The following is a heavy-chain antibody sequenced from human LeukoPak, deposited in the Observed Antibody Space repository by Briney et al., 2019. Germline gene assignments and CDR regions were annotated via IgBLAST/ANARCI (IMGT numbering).Heavy chain of an antibody. Sequence: GGSLRLSCAASTFTFSNFGMPWVRQAPGKGLEWVAVIWYDGSNIYYADSVKGRFTVSRDNSKNTLYLQMNSLRAEDTAVYYCARDLKSGYSFGFDLWGQGTLVTVSP. CDR1: TFTFSNFG. J-gene: IGHJ4*02. CDR2: IWYDGSNI. CDR3: ARDLKSGYSFGFDL. V-gene: IGHV3-33*01. D-gene: IGHD5-18*01.